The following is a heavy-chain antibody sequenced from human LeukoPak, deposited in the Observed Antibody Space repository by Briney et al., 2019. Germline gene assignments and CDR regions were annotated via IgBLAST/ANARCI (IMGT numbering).Heavy chain of an antibody. CDR2: IYYSGST. V-gene: IGHV4-59*12. CDR3: ARVGSQQLVH. J-gene: IGHJ5*02. CDR1: GGSISSYY. Sequence: SETLSLTCTVSGGSISSYYWSWIRQPPGKGLEWIGYIYYSGSTNYNPSLKSRVTISVDKSKNQFSLKLSSVTAADTAVYYCARVGSQQLVHWGQGTLVTVSS. D-gene: IGHD6-13*01.